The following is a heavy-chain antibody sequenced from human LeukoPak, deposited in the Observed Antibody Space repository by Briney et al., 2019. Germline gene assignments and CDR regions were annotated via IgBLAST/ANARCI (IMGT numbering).Heavy chain of an antibody. D-gene: IGHD2-2*01. CDR1: GYTFTGYY. J-gene: IGHJ4*02. Sequence: ASVKVSCKASGYTFTGYYMHWVRQAPGQGLEWMGRINPNSGGTNYAQKFQGRVTMTRDTSISTAYMELSRLRSDDTAVYYCARDDIPRRYCSSTSCYAVPIYFDYWGQGTLVTVSS. V-gene: IGHV1-2*06. CDR2: INPNSGGT. CDR3: ARDDIPRRYCSSTSCYAVPIYFDY.